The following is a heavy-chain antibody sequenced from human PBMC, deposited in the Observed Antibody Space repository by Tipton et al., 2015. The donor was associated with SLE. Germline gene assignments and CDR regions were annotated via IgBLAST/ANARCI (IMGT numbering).Heavy chain of an antibody. Sequence: TLSLTCAVYGGSFSGYYWSWIRQPPGKGLEWIGSIYYSGSTYYNPSLKSRVTISVDTSKNQFSLKLSSVTAADTAVYYCARGTGPLIVSYAPHAFDIWGQGTMVTVSS. D-gene: IGHD3-22*01. J-gene: IGHJ3*02. CDR2: IYYSGST. CDR3: ARGTGPLIVSYAPHAFDI. CDR1: GGSFSGYY. V-gene: IGHV4-34*01.